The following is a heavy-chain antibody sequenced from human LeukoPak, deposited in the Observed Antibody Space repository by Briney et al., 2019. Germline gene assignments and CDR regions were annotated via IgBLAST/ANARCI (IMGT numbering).Heavy chain of an antibody. CDR1: GGSFSGYY. CDR2: ISDSGIT. Sequence: SETLSLTCAVYGGSFSGYYWSWFRQPPGKGLEFIGYISDSGITNYNPSLQSRLIMSLDTSKNQLSLKLTSVTAADTAVYYCARIFNDWGQGTLVTVSS. J-gene: IGHJ4*02. V-gene: IGHV4-59*01. CDR3: ARIFND.